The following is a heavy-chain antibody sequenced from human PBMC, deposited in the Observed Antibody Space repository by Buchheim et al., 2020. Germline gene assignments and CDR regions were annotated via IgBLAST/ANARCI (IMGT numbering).Heavy chain of an antibody. Sequence: EVQLLESGGGWVQPGGSLRLSCAASGFTFSTYAMSWVRQAPGKGLEWVSTISGTGGKIYYADSVKGRFTLPRHIYKNPVYPQNNSLRADDTAIYYFSKSGGSGNHYYYYLDVWGKGT. J-gene: IGHJ6*03. CDR2: ISGTGGKI. V-gene: IGHV3-23*01. CDR1: GFTFSTYA. D-gene: IGHD3-10*01. CDR3: SKSGGSGNHYYYYLDV.